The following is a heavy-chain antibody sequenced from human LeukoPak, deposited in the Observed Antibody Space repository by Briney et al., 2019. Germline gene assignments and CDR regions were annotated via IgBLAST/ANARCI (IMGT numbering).Heavy chain of an antibody. D-gene: IGHD3-16*01. CDR1: RFIFRNNA. V-gene: IGHV3-23*01. CDR2: ISGTADSK. CDR3: AKTDATIGGAFDT. J-gene: IGHJ3*02. Sequence: PGGSLRLSCAASRFIFRNNAMSWVRQAPGRGLEWLSIISGTADSKYYADSVKGRFTISRDNPRSTLYLEMNILRAEDTAVYYCAKTDATIGGAFDTWGQGTMVIVSS.